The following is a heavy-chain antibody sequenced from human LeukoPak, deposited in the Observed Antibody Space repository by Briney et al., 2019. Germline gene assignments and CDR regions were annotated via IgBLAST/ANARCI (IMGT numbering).Heavy chain of an antibody. CDR1: GYSFTSYW. Sequence: GESLKISYKGTGYSFTSYWIGWVRQMPGKGLEWMGIIYPGDSDTRYSPSFQGQVTISADKSISTAYLQWSSLKASDTAMYYCARQSASSGYPRWGQGTLVTVSS. CDR3: ARQSASSGYPR. CDR2: IYPGDSDT. V-gene: IGHV5-51*01. J-gene: IGHJ4*02. D-gene: IGHD3-22*01.